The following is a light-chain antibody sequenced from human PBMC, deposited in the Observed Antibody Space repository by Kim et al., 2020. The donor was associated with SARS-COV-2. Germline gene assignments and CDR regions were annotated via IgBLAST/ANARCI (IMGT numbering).Light chain of an antibody. V-gene: IGKV2-28*01. Sequence: ETASISCRSSQSLLNTDGFTRLDWYLQKPGQSPQLLISLNSYRPSGVPDRFSGSGSGTDFTLKISRVEAEDVGVYYCLQTLQTPLTFGGGTKLEIK. CDR1: QSLLNTDGFTR. J-gene: IGKJ4*01. CDR2: LNS. CDR3: LQTLQTPLT.